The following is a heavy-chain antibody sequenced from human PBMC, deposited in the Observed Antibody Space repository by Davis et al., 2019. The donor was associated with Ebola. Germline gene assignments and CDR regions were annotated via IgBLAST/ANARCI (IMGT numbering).Heavy chain of an antibody. CDR2: IYYSGST. CDR1: GGSISSYY. V-gene: IGHV4-59*12. Sequence: MPLETLSLTCTVSGGSISSYYWSWIRQPPGKGLEWIGYIYYSGSTNYNPSLKSRVTISVDTSKNQFSLKLSSVTAADTAVYYCARVRWLGYFDYWGQGTLVTVSS. D-gene: IGHD6-19*01. CDR3: ARVRWLGYFDY. J-gene: IGHJ4*02.